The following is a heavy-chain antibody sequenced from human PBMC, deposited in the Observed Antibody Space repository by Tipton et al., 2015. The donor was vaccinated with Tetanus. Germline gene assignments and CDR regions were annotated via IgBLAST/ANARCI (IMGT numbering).Heavy chain of an antibody. V-gene: IGHV4-39*01. CDR3: ARLPILPRTEYYYYGMDV. Sequence: TLSLTCTVSGGSISSSSYYWGWIRQPPGKGLEWIGSIYYSGSTYYNPSLKSRVTISVDTSKNQFSLKLSSVTAADTAVYYCARLPILPRTEYYYYGMDVWGQGTTATVSS. D-gene: IGHD1-14*01. CDR1: GGSISSSSYY. J-gene: IGHJ6*02. CDR2: IYYSGST.